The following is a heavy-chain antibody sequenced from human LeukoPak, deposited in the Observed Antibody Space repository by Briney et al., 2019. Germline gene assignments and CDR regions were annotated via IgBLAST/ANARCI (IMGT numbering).Heavy chain of an antibody. Sequence: PGGSLRLSCAASGFTFSSYDMHWVRQATGKGLEWVSAIGTAGDTYYPGSVKGRFTISRENAKNSLYLQMNSLRAGDTAVYYCARGAVWFGAYGMDVWGQGTTVTVSS. D-gene: IGHD3-10*01. CDR2: IGTAGDT. CDR1: GFTFSSYD. V-gene: IGHV3-13*01. J-gene: IGHJ6*02. CDR3: ARGAVWFGAYGMDV.